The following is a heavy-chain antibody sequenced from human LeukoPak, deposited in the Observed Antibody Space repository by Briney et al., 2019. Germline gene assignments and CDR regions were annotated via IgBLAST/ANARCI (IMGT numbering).Heavy chain of an antibody. V-gene: IGHV1-69*13. J-gene: IGHJ6*02. CDR1: GGTFSSYV. CDR3: AREKVRQSGMDV. CDR2: ILPIFGTA. Sequence: ASVKVSCKAFGGTFSSYVINWVRQAPGQGLEWMGGILPIFGTAIYAQHFQGRLTITADESTNSAYMELNRLRSDDTAVYYCAREKVRQSGMDVWGQGTTVTVSS. D-gene: IGHD2-2*01.